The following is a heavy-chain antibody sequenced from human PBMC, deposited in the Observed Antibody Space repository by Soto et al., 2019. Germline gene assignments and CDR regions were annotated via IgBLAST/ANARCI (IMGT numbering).Heavy chain of an antibody. V-gene: IGHV1-18*01. J-gene: IGHJ3*01. D-gene: IGHD2-21*01. CDR1: GYIFDKYG. CDR3: ARGRGVVIPAGTPDAFDV. CDR2: ISAFNGYT. Sequence: SVKVSCKASGYIFDKYGFNWVRQAPVQGLEWMGRISAFNGYTNFAQKFQGRVTLTTDTSTNTAYMELSSLRSDDTAIYYCARGRGVVIPAGTPDAFDVWGQGTMVTVSS.